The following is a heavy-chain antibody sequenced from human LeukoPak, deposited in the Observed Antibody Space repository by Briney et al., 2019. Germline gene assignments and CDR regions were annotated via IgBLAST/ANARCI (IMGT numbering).Heavy chain of an antibody. CDR1: GFTFSSYG. CDR3: AKNHLLWFGESHDY. Sequence: GGTLRLSCAASGFTFSSYGMSWVRQAPGKGLEWVSAISGSGGSTYYADSVKGRFTISRDNSKNTLYLQMNSLRAEDTVVYYCAKNHLLWFGESHDYWGQGTLVTVSS. V-gene: IGHV3-23*01. CDR2: ISGSGGST. D-gene: IGHD3-10*01. J-gene: IGHJ4*02.